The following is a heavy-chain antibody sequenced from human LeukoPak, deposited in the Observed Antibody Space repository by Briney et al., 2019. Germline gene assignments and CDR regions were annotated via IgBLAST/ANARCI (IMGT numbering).Heavy chain of an antibody. V-gene: IGHV3-21*01. CDR1: GFTFSSYS. Sequence: GGSLRLSCAASGFTFSSYSMNWVRQAPGKGLEWVSSISSSSNYIYYADSVKGRFTISRDNAKNSLYLQMNSLRAEDTAVYYCARDLTEDIVLMVYAIRAFDIWGQGTMVTVSS. J-gene: IGHJ3*02. CDR2: ISSSSNYI. CDR3: ARDLTEDIVLMVYAIRAFDI. D-gene: IGHD2-8*01.